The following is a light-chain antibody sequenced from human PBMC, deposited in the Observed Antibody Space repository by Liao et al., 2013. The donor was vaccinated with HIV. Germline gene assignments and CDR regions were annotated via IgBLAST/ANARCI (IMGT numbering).Light chain of an antibody. CDR1: YLGDKY. CDR2: QDN. CDR3: QAWDRNTAI. J-gene: IGLJ2*01. V-gene: IGLV3-1*01. Sequence: SSELTQSPSLSVSPGQTASITCSGDYLGDKYASWYQHKPGQAPVLVIYQDNKRPSGIPDRFSGSNSGNTATLTISGTQPMDEADYYCQAWDRNTAIFGGGTKLTVL.